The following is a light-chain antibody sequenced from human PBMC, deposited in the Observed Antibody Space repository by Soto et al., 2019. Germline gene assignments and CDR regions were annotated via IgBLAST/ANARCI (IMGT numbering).Light chain of an antibody. CDR3: QKYNSAPDT. J-gene: IGKJ4*01. V-gene: IGKV1-27*01. CDR1: QSISSY. CDR2: AAS. Sequence: IQLTQSPSSLSASVGDRVTITCRASQSISSYLNWYQQKPGKAPKLLIYAASTLQSGVPSRFSGSGSGTDFTLTISSLQPEDVATYYCQKYNSAPDTFGGGTTVDIK.